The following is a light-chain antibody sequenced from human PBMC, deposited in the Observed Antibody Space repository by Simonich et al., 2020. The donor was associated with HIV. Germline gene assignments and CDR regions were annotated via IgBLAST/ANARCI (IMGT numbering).Light chain of an antibody. J-gene: IGKJ1*01. CDR2: KAS. CDR3: QQYNNYWT. Sequence: DIQMTQSPSTLSASVGDRVTITCRASQSINRYLAWYQQKPGKARKLLLYKASSLQSEVPSRFSGNGSGTEFTLTISSLQPDDFATYFCQQYNNYWTFGQGTKVEI. CDR1: QSINRY. V-gene: IGKV1-5*03.